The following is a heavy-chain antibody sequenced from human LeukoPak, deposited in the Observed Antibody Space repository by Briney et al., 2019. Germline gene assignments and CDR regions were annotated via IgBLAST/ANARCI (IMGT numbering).Heavy chain of an antibody. CDR2: ILDSGAST. J-gene: IGHJ2*01. V-gene: IGHV3-23*01. CDR3: AKDRSPSGSYIPCYFDL. D-gene: IGHD1-26*01. Sequence: GGSLRLSCAASGFTCSSLAMSWVRQAPGKGLEWVSAILDSGASTYHADSVKGRLTISRDNSKNTLYMQMNSLRDEDTAVYYCAKDRSPSGSYIPCYFDLWGRGTLVTVSS. CDR1: GFTCSSLA.